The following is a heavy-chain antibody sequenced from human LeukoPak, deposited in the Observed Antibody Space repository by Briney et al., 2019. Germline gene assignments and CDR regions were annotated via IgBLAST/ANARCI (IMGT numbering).Heavy chain of an antibody. V-gene: IGHV4-39*01. CDR3: ARQGYSSSSDY. CDR2: IYYSGST. CDR1: GGSISSSSYY. Sequence: SETLSLTCAVSGGSISSSSYYWGWIRQPPGKGLEWIGSIYYSGSTYYNPSLKSRVTISVDTSKNQFSLKLSSVTAADTAVYYCARQGYSSSSDYWGQGTLVTVSS. J-gene: IGHJ4*02. D-gene: IGHD6-13*01.